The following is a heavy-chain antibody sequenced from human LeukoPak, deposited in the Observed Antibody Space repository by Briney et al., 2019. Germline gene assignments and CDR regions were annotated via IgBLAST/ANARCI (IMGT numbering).Heavy chain of an antibody. D-gene: IGHD5-12*01. CDR2: IFDSGTT. CDR3: ARGGVTTIAQYDY. CDR1: GGSIISYF. V-gene: IGHV4-59*01. J-gene: IGHJ4*02. Sequence: PSETLSLTCTVSGGSIISYFWSWIRQPPGKGPEWIGYIFDSGTTNYNPNTNYNPSLKSRVTVSQDTSKNHFSLKLGSVTAADTAVYFCARGGVTTIAQYDYWGQGILVTVSS.